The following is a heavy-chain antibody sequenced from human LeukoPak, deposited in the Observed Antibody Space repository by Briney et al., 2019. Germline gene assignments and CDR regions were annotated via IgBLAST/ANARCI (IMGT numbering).Heavy chain of an antibody. CDR1: GASVSSGSYY. D-gene: IGHD6-13*01. V-gene: IGHV4-61*01. CDR2: VYYSGTT. Sequence: PSETLSLTCTVSGASVSSGSYYWTWIRQPPGKGLEWIGYVYYSGTTNYNPSLKSRVTISIDLSKNQFSLKLSSVTAADTAIYYCARDETKPAAGLEYWDQGALVTVSS. CDR3: ARDETKPAAGLEY. J-gene: IGHJ4*02.